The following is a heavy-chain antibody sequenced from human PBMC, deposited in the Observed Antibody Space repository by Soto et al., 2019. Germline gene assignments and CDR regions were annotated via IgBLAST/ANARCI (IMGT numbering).Heavy chain of an antibody. CDR3: ARKVDTATLDYYYGMDV. Sequence: SVEVSGKASGYTFTSYGISWVRQAPGQGLEWMGWISAYNGNTNYAQKLQGRVTMTTDTSTSTAYMELRSLRSDDTAVYYCARKVDTATLDYYYGMDVWGQGTTVTVSS. V-gene: IGHV1-18*04. D-gene: IGHD5-18*01. CDR2: ISAYNGNT. J-gene: IGHJ6*02. CDR1: GYTFTSYG.